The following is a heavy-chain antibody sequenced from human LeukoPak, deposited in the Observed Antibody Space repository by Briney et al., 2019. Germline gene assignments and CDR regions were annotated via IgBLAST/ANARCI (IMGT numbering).Heavy chain of an antibody. CDR1: GFTFSSSA. V-gene: IGHV3-7*01. CDR3: ARDQLVGYYGSGSYYWFDP. D-gene: IGHD3-10*01. CDR2: IKQDGSEK. J-gene: IGHJ5*02. Sequence: QPGGSLRLSCAASGFTFSSSAMSWVRQAPGKGLEWVANIKQDGSEKYYVDSVKGRFTISRDNAKNSLYLQMNSLRAEDTAVYYCARDQLVGYYGSGSYYWFDPWGQGTLVTVSS.